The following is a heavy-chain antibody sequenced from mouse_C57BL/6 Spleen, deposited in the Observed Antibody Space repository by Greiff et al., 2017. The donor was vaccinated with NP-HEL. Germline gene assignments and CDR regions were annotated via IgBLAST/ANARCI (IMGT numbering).Heavy chain of an antibody. CDR2: IDPSDSYT. CDR3: ARYGSLYDGYPGAMDY. CDR1: GYTFTSYW. V-gene: IGHV1-69*01. D-gene: IGHD2-3*01. Sequence: QVQLQQPGAELVMPGASVKLSCKASGYTFTSYWMHWVKQRPGQGLEWIGEIDPSDSYTNYNQKFKGKSTLTVDKSSSTAYMQLSSLTSEDSAVYYWARYGSLYDGYPGAMDYWGQGTSVTVSS. J-gene: IGHJ4*01.